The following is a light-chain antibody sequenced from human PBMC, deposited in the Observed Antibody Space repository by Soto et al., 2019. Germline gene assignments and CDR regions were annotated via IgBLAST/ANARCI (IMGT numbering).Light chain of an antibody. Sequence: EIVLTQSTGTMSLSPGERATLSCRASQSVSSSYLDWYQQKPGQAPRLLIYGASSRATGIPDRFSGSGSGTDFTLTISRLEPEDFAVYYCQQHGSSPGTFGQGTKVEIK. V-gene: IGKV3-20*01. CDR1: QSVSSSY. CDR3: QQHGSSPGT. J-gene: IGKJ1*01. CDR2: GAS.